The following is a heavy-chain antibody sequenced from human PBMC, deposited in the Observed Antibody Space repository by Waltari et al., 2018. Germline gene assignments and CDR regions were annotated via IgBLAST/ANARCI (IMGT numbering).Heavy chain of an antibody. Sequence: QVQLVQSGAEVKKPGSSVKVSCKASGYTFTDSSIHWVRQAPGQGLEWVGRINPYTGETNYAQKFQGRVTMTRDTSITTAYVELSRLTSDDTAVYYCAKAGTRQWLVFVRGQGTLVTVSS. D-gene: IGHD6-19*01. CDR2: INPYTGET. J-gene: IGHJ4*02. V-gene: IGHV1-2*06. CDR3: AKAGTRQWLVFV. CDR1: GYTFTDSS.